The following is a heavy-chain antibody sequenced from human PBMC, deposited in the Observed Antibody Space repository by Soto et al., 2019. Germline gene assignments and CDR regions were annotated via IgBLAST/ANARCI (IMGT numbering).Heavy chain of an antibody. CDR3: TKSADSAGCGVDF. Sequence: LRLSCVASGFMFDSYAMNWVRRAPGKGLEWVSYISPGGDRIYYAESLKGRITISRDNARNSLSLQMNILSDEDTAVYYCTKSADSAGCGVDFWGQGTLVTVSS. CDR1: GFMFDSYA. D-gene: IGHD6-19*01. J-gene: IGHJ4*02. V-gene: IGHV3-48*03. CDR2: ISPGGDRI.